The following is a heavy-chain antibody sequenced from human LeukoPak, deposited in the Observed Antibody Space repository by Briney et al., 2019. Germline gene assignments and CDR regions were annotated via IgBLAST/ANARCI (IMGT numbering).Heavy chain of an antibody. CDR2: ISGSGDST. Sequence: GGSLRLSCAASGFTFSSHNMNWVRQAPGKGLEWVSAISGSGDSTYYADSVKGRFTISRDNSKNTLYLQMNSLRAEDTAVYYCAKDRSGITIFGVVTVAFDIWGQGTMVTVSS. D-gene: IGHD3-3*01. J-gene: IGHJ3*02. CDR1: GFTFSSHN. CDR3: AKDRSGITIFGVVTVAFDI. V-gene: IGHV3-23*01.